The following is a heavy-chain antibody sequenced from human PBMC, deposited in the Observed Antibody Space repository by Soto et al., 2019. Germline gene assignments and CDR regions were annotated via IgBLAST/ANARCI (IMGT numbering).Heavy chain of an antibody. CDR2: IYYSGST. J-gene: IGHJ4*02. CDR3: VCSYYDSSGYLIKGLDY. D-gene: IGHD3-22*01. V-gene: IGHV4-59*08. Sequence: LSLTCTVSGGSISSYYWSWIRQPPGKGLEWIGYIYYSGSTNYNPSLKSRVTISVDTSKNQFSLKLSSVTAADTAVYCCVCSYYDSSGYLIKGLDYWGQGTLVPVSS. CDR1: GGSISSYY.